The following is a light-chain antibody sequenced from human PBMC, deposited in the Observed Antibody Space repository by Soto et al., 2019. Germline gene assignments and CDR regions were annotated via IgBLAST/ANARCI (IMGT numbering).Light chain of an antibody. CDR3: QQYENLPT. V-gene: IGKV1-33*01. CDR2: DAS. Sequence: DIQMTQSPSSLSASVGDRVTISCQASQNINNYLNWYQQKPGRAPKLLIYDASNLEAGVPSRFRGSGSGTDFTFTISRLQPEDIATYYCQQYENLPTFGQGTRGENK. J-gene: IGKJ5*01. CDR1: QNINNY.